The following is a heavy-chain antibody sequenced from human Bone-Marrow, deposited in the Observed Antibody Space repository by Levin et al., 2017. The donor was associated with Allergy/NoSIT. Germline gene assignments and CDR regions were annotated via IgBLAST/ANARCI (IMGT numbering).Heavy chain of an antibody. CDR1: GGTFSSYA. CDR2: IIPIFGTA. V-gene: IGHV1-69*06. CDR3: AGGGSRASTGSYGSSSGGMDV. Sequence: GGSLRLSCKASGGTFSSYAISWVRQAPGQGLEWMGGIIPIFGTANYAQKFQGRVTITADKSTSTAYMELSSLRSEDTAVYYCAGGGSRASTGSYGSSSGGMDVWGQGTTVTVSS. D-gene: IGHD5-18*01. J-gene: IGHJ6*02.